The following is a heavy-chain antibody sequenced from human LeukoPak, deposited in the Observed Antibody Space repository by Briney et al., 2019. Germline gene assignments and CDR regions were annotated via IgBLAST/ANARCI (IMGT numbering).Heavy chain of an antibody. CDR1: GGSISSGGYY. D-gene: IGHD3-22*01. J-gene: IGHJ6*02. V-gene: IGHV4-61*08. Sequence: SETLSLTCTVSGGSISSGGYYWSWIRQHPGKGLEWIGYIYYSGSTNYNPSLKSRVTISVDTSKNQFSLKLSSVTAADTAVYYCARERYYDSSGSIYYYYGMDVWGQGTTVTVSS. CDR2: IYYSGST. CDR3: ARERYYDSSGSIYYYYGMDV.